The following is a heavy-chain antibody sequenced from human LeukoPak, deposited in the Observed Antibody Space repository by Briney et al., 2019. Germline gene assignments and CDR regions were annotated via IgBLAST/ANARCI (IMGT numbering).Heavy chain of an antibody. CDR3: VTGFTTMAVDYFDY. D-gene: IGHD5-18*01. Sequence: ASVKVSCKVSGKTLSDLSVHWLRQPPGKGLEWLGGSDPEDGERIYAQMFQGRVTMTEDTSIDTAYMELSSLRSEDTAVYYCVTGFTTMAVDYFDYWGQGTLVTVSP. J-gene: IGHJ4*02. CDR1: GKTLSDLS. V-gene: IGHV1-24*01. CDR2: SDPEDGER.